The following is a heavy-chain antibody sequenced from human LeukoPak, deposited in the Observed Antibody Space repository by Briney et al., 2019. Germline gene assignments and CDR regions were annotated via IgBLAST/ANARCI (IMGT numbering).Heavy chain of an antibody. Sequence: GGSLRLSCAASGFAVSSNYMSWVRQAPGKGLEWVSVIYSGGSTYYADSVKGRFTISRDNSKNTLYLQMNSLRAEDTAVYYCARAMTTVTLYYYYYMDVWGKGTTVTVSS. V-gene: IGHV3-53*01. D-gene: IGHD4-17*01. CDR3: ARAMTTVTLYYYYYMDV. CDR1: GFAVSSNY. CDR2: IYSGGST. J-gene: IGHJ6*03.